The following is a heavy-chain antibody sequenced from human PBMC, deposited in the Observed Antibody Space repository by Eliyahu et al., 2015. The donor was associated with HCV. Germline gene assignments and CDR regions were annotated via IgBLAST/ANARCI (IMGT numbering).Heavy chain of an antibody. D-gene: IGHD3-10*01. CDR2: IYYRGST. CDR3: LTYGSGSPSDY. Sequence: QLQLQESGPGLVKPSETLSLTCSVSGASISNSNFYGGWIRQPPGKGLEWIGSIYYRGSTYYNPSLKSRVTMSVDTSKNRFSLNLTSVTAADTAVYYCLTYGSGSPSDYWGQGTLVTVSS. V-gene: IGHV4-39*01. J-gene: IGHJ4*02. CDR1: GASISNSNFY.